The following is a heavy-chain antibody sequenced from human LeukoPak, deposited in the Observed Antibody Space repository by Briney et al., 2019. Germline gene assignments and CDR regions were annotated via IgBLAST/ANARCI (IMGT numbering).Heavy chain of an antibody. V-gene: IGHV3-23*01. CDR1: GFTFSSYA. D-gene: IGHD3-10*01. J-gene: IGHJ4*02. Sequence: GGSLRLSCAASGFTFSSYAMSWVRQAPGKGLEWVSAISGSGASTYYADSVRGRFTISRDNSKNTLYLQMNSRRAEDTAVYYCAKGPMSSGFDYWGQGTLVTVSS. CDR2: ISGSGAST. CDR3: AKGPMSSGFDY.